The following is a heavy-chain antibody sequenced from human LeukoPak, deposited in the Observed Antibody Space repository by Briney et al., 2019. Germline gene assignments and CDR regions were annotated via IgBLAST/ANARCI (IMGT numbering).Heavy chain of an antibody. CDR1: GGSFSGYY. J-gene: IGHJ3*02. CDR3: ARVSAIIVVVPAAMDGQGNAFDI. D-gene: IGHD2-2*01. V-gene: IGHV4-34*01. CDR2: INHSGST. Sequence: PSETLSLTCAVYGGSFSGYYWSWIRQPPGKGLERIGEINHSGSTNYNPSLKSRVTISVDTSKNQFSLKLSSVTAAGTAVYYCARVSAIIVVVPAAMDGQGNAFDIWGQGTMVTVSS.